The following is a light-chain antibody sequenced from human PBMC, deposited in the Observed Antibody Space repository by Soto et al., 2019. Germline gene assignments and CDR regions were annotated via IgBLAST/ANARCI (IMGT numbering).Light chain of an antibody. CDR1: QRMSGF. Sequence: DIQMTQSPSALSASVGDRATITFRASQRMSGFLAWYQQKPGKAPQLLISDASSLESGVPSRFSGGGSGTAFTLTISSLQPEDFATYYCQHYSSNSGTFGPGTKVDI. CDR3: QHYSSNSGT. CDR2: DAS. J-gene: IGKJ1*01. V-gene: IGKV1-5*01.